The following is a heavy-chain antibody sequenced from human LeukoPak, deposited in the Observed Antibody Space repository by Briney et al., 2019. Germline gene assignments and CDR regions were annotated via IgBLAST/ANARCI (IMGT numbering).Heavy chain of an antibody. J-gene: IGHJ5*02. CDR2: IYYSGST. V-gene: IGHV4-59*01. Sequence: SETLSLTCSVSGGSIRGYYWNWTRQPPGKGLEWIGYIYYSGSTNYNPSLKSRVTISVDKSKRQFSLNLTSVTAADTAVYYCARGGDYCNSFDPWGQGTLVSVSS. CDR1: GGSIRGYY. CDR3: ARGGDYCNSFDP. D-gene: IGHD4-17*01.